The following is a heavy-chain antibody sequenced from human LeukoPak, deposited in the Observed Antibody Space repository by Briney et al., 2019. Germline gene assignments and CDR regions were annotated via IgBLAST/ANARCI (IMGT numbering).Heavy chain of an antibody. Sequence: GGSLRLSCAASGFTVSSNYMSWVRQAPGKGLEWVSVIYSGGSTYYADSVKGRFTISRDNSKNTLYLQMNGLRAEDTAVYYCAREKGSSWYFDYWGQGTLVTVSS. J-gene: IGHJ4*02. CDR3: AREKGSSWYFDY. D-gene: IGHD6-13*01. V-gene: IGHV3-66*02. CDR1: GFTVSSNY. CDR2: IYSGGST.